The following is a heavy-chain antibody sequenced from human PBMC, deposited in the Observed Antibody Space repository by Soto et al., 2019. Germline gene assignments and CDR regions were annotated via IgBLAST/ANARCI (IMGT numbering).Heavy chain of an antibody. V-gene: IGHV3-30-3*01. CDR2: ISDDRSNK. J-gene: IGHJ6*02. CDR1: GLPFSRYA. CDR3: ARDLLRGHSYGLYGMDV. D-gene: IGHD5-18*01. Sequence: GGSLSPACAPSGLPFSRYARFSGSEAPGKLLEWVAVISDDRSNKYYADSVKCRFTISRDNYKNTLYLQMNSLRAEDTAVYYCARDLLRGHSYGLYGMDVWGQGTTVTVSS.